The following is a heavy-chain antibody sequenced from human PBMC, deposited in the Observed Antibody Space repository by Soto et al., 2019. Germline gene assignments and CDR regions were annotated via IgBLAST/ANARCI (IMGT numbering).Heavy chain of an antibody. CDR2: IYYSGST. CDR1: GESISGTIYY. J-gene: IGHJ4*02. V-gene: IGHV4-39*02. D-gene: IGHD3-10*01. Sequence: PSETLSLTCIVSGESISGTIYYWGWIRQPPGKGLEWIGCIYYSGSTYYNPSLKSRVTISVDTSKNHFSLKLTSVTAADTAAYYCARKGGFGATSSDYWGKGTLVTVCS. CDR3: ARKGGFGATSSDY.